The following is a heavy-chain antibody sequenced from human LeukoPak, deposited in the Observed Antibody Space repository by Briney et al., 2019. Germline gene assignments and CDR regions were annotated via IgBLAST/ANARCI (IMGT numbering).Heavy chain of an antibody. CDR2: IYFSGSS. Sequence: SETLSLTCTVSGGSVSSGSYYWSWIRQPPGKGLEWIGYIYFSGSSTYNPSLNSRVTISVDTSKNKFSLKLSSVTAADTAVYYCARVPISTTARGYFDYWGQGTLVTVSS. V-gene: IGHV4-61*01. CDR1: GGSVSSGSYY. D-gene: IGHD4-17*01. CDR3: ARVPISTTARGYFDY. J-gene: IGHJ4*02.